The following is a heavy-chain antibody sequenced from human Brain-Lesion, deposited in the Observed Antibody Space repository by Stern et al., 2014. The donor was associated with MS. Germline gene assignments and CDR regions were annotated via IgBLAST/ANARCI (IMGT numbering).Heavy chain of an antibody. D-gene: IGHD5-18*01. CDR3: ARDKEDTNMAFRYFDN. J-gene: IGHJ4*02. V-gene: IGHV4-61*02. Sequence: QVQLQESGPGLVKPSQTLSLTCTVSGGSVGSGSYDWSWIRQPAGKGLEWIGRIYTTGSTYYNPPLKSRVSISIDPSKNQFSLKLPSVTAADTAVYYCARDKEDTNMAFRYFDNWGQGTLVTVSS. CDR2: IYTTGST. CDR1: GGSVGSGSYD.